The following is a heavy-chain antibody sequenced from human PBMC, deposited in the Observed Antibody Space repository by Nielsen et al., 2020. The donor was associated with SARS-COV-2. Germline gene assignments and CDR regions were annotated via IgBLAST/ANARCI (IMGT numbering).Heavy chain of an antibody. V-gene: IGHV5-51*01. D-gene: IGHD6-13*01. CDR2: IYPGDSDT. Sequence: GESLKISCKGSGYSFTSYWIGWVRQVPGKGLEWMGIIYPGDSDTRYSPSFQGQVTISADKSISTAYLQWSSLKASDTAMYYCARGAEYSSSWYDWFDPWGQGTLVTVSS. CDR3: ARGAEYSSSWYDWFDP. J-gene: IGHJ5*02. CDR1: GYSFTSYW.